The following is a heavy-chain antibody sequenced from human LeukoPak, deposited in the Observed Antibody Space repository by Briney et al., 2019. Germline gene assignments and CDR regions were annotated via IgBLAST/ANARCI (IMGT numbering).Heavy chain of an antibody. J-gene: IGHJ5*02. Sequence: SETLSLTCTVSGGSISSYYWSWIRQPAGKGLEWIGRIYTSGSTNYNPSLKSRVTISVDTSKNQFSLKLSSVTAADTAVYYCASGGGKYVWGSYRYSPWGQGTLVTVSS. D-gene: IGHD3-16*02. CDR2: IYTSGST. CDR1: GGSISSYY. V-gene: IGHV4-4*07. CDR3: ASGGGKYVWGSYRYSP.